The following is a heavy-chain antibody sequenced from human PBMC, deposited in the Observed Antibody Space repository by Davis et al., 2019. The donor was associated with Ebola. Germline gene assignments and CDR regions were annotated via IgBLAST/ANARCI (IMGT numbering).Heavy chain of an antibody. V-gene: IGHV3-30-3*01. J-gene: IGHJ6*02. CDR2: ISYDGSNK. CDR1: GFTFSSYA. D-gene: IGHD3-22*01. Sequence: PGGSLRLSCAASGFTFSSYAMHWVRQAPGKGLEWVAVISYDGSNKYYADSVKGRFTISRDNAKNSLYLQMNSLRAEDTAVYYCARGGGYYSANYYYGMDVWGQGTTVTVSS. CDR3: ARGGGYYSANYYYGMDV.